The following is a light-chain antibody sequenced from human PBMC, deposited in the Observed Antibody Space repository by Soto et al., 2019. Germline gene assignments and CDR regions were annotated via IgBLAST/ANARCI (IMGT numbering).Light chain of an antibody. V-gene: IGLV2-14*01. Sequence: QSALTQPASVSGSPGQSITISCTGTSSDVGGYNYVSWYQQHPGKAPKLMIYDVSNRPSGVSNRFSGSKSGNTASLTISGLRAGGVVDYNCTSYPGTRTLVVFGGGPKLPVL. CDR3: TSYPGTRTLVV. CDR1: SSDVGGYNY. CDR2: DVS. J-gene: IGLJ2*01.